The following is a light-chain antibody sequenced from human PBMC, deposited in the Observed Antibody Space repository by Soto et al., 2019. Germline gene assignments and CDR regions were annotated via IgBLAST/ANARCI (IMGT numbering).Light chain of an antibody. V-gene: IGKV3-20*01. J-gene: IGKJ1*01. CDR2: GAS. CDR3: QQYGSAPWT. Sequence: ETVLTQSPGTLSLSPGERATLSCRASQTIRSNYLAWYRQTPGQAPRLLLYGASNRATGIADRFSGSGSGTDFTLIISRLEPEDCALYYCQQYGSAPWTFGQGTKVEIK. CDR1: QTIRSNY.